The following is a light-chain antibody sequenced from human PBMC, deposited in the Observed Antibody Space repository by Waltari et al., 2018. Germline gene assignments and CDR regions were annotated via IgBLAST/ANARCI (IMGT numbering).Light chain of an antibody. CDR3: QQSYSTPYT. Sequence: DIQLTQSPPSLSASLGDSVPITCPASQSIRSYLNWYQQKPGKAPKLLIYAASSLQSGVPSRFSGSGSGTDFTLTISSLQPEDFATYYCQQSYSTPYTFGQGTKLEIK. J-gene: IGKJ2*01. CDR2: AAS. V-gene: IGKV1-39*01. CDR1: QSIRSY.